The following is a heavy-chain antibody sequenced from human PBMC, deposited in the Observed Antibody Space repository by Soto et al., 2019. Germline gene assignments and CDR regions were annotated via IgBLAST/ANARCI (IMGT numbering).Heavy chain of an antibody. CDR2: ISYDGSNK. D-gene: IGHD6-19*01. Sequence: PGGSLRLSCAASGFTFSSYGMHWVRQAPGKGLEWVAVISYDGSNKYYADSVKGRFTISRDNSKNTLYLQMNSLRAEDTAVYYCAKSLPPVAGIDYWGQGTLVTVSS. CDR3: AKSLPPVAGIDY. V-gene: IGHV3-30*18. CDR1: GFTFSSYG. J-gene: IGHJ4*02.